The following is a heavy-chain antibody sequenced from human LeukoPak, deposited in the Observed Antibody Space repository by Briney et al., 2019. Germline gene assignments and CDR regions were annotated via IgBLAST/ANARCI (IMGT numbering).Heavy chain of an antibody. V-gene: IGHV3-23*01. CDR3: AKEKENYYDSSGDY. D-gene: IGHD3-22*01. Sequence: PGGSLRLSCAASGSTFSSYAMHWVRQAPGKGLEWVSAISGSGGSTYYADSVKGRVTISRDNSKNTLYLQMNSLRAEDTAVYYCAKEKENYYDSSGDYWGQGTLVTVSS. CDR2: ISGSGGST. CDR1: GSTFSSYA. J-gene: IGHJ4*02.